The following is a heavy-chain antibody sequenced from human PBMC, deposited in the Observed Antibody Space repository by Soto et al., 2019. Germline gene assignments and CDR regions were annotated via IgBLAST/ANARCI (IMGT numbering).Heavy chain of an antibody. CDR3: ARGRSRLLALYWYLDR. J-gene: IGHJ2*01. Sequence: QVQLQESGPGLVKPSDTLSLTCTVSGGSISSYYWSWIRQSPGKGLEWIGYIYYTGSTNSNPSLNSRVTFSVDTPSNQVSMRLRSVTAAATAVYYCARGRSRLLALYWYLDRWGRGTLVTVSS. CDR1: GGSISSYY. CDR2: IYYTGST. V-gene: IGHV4-59*07.